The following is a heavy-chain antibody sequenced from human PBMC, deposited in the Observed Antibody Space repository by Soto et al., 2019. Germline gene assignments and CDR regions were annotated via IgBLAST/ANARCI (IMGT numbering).Heavy chain of an antibody. CDR3: AKSRSEKIRDFYY. CDR1: GFTFSSYA. J-gene: IGHJ4*02. CDR2: ISGSGGST. Sequence: EVQLLESGGGLVQPGGSLRLSCAASGFTFSSYAMSLVRKAPGKGLEWVSAISGSGGSTYYADSVKGRFTISRDNSKKTLYLQMNSLRADDTAVYDCAKSRSEKIRDFYYWGQGTLFTVSS. V-gene: IGHV3-23*01.